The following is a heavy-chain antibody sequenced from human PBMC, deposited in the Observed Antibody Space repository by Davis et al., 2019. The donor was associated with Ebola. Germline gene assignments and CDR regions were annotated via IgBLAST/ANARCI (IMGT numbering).Heavy chain of an antibody. CDR1: GFTFSSYG. CDR2: ISYDGSIK. Sequence: GGSLSLSCPASGFTFSSYGMHWVRQAPGKGLEWVAVISYDGSIKYYADSVKGRFTISRHNSKNTLYLQMNSLRAEDTAVYYCARYHRGIAAADPWGQGTLVTVSS. CDR3: ARYHRGIAAADP. D-gene: IGHD6-13*01. J-gene: IGHJ5*02. V-gene: IGHV3-30*03.